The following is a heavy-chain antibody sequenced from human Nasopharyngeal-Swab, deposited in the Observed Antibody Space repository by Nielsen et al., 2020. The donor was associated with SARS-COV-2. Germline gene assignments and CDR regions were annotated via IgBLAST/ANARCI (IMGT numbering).Heavy chain of an antibody. CDR1: GFTVSSNY. CDR3: ASRRGTYYYDSSGYYYNWYFDL. CDR2: IYSGGST. J-gene: IGHJ2*01. Sequence: GGSLRLSCAASGFTVSSNYMSWVRQAPGKGLEWVSVIYSGGSTYYADSVKGRFTISRDNSKNTLYLQMNSLRAEDTAVYYCASRRGTYYYDSSGYYYNWYFDLWGRGTLVTVSS. V-gene: IGHV3-66*01. D-gene: IGHD3-22*01.